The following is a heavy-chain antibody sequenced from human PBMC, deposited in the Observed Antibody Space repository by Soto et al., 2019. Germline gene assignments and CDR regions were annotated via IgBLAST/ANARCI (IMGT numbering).Heavy chain of an antibody. CDR1: GFSLTRNGVG. CDR2: IFGDDDK. Sequence: QITLKESGPTLVSPTQTLTLTCTFSGFSLTRNGVGVGWIRQPPGKALEWLALIFGDDDKRYSPSLRNRLTITKDTSKTQVFLTMIAMDPEDTATYYCPHRGMYFYFGSWGQGTLVTVSS. CDR3: PHRGMYFYFGS. D-gene: IGHD3-16*01. J-gene: IGHJ4*02. V-gene: IGHV2-5*02.